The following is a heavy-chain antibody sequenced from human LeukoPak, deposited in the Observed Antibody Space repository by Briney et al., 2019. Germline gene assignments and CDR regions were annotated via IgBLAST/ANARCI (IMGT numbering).Heavy chain of an antibody. CDR3: TKNTGRREGWFDP. CDR1: GLTFRHYG. D-gene: IGHD1-26*01. J-gene: IGHJ5*02. CDR2: IESDESIS. Sequence: GGSLRLSCAASGLTFRHYGVHWVRQTPGKGLEWVAFIESDESISQYADLVKGRFTISRDNSKNMLYLQMSSLRTEDTAMYYCTKNTGRREGWFDPWGQGTLVTVSS. V-gene: IGHV3-30*02.